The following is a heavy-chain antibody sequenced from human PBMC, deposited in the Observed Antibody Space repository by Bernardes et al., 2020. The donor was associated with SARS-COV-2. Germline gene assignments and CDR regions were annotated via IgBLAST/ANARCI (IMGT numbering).Heavy chain of an antibody. V-gene: IGHV4-59*08. Sequence: SETLSLTRTVSGGSISTYHWSWIRQPPGKGLEWIGYMYYSGNTNYNPSLKRRLTISIDTSRNHFSLKLTSVTAADTAIYYCARHGGASGSYPYVFDIWGQGTMVTVSS. D-gene: IGHD3-10*01. CDR2: MYYSGNT. J-gene: IGHJ3*02. CDR1: GGSISTYH. CDR3: ARHGGASGSYPYVFDI.